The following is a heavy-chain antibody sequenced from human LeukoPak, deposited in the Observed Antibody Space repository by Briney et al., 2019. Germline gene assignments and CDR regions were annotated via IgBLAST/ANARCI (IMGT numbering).Heavy chain of an antibody. Sequence: GGSLGLSCAASAFNFRFYAMCWVRQAPGKGPEWVSAISNSGGVTYYGDSVKGRFTMSRDNSKNTLFLQMDSLRADDTAIYYCANIIDGSLGYWGQGTLVTVSS. V-gene: IGHV3-23*01. J-gene: IGHJ4*02. CDR3: ANIIDGSLGY. CDR2: ISNSGGVT. CDR1: AFNFRFYA. D-gene: IGHD5-24*01.